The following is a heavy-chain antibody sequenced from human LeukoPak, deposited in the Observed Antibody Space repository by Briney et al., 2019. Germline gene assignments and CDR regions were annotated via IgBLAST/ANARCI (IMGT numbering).Heavy chain of an antibody. Sequence: GGSLRLSCAASGFTFSSYGMHWVRQAPGKGLEWVAFIRYDGSNKYYADSVKGRFTISRDNSKNTLYLQMNSLRAEDTAVYYCAKGDGYNQHTFDYWGQGTLFTVSS. J-gene: IGHJ4*02. CDR3: AKGDGYNQHTFDY. D-gene: IGHD5-24*01. V-gene: IGHV3-30*02. CDR2: IRYDGSNK. CDR1: GFTFSSYG.